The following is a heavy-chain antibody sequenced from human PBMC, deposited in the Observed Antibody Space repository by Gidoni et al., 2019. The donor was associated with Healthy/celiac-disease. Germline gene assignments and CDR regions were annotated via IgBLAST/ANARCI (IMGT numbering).Heavy chain of an antibody. CDR2: ISAYNGNT. Sequence: QVQLVQSGAEVKKPGASVKVSCKASGYTFTSYGISWVRQAPGQGLEWMGWISAYNGNTNYAQKLQGRVTMTTDTSTSTAYMELRSLRSDDTAVYYCARDSCSSTSCSRGDAFDIWGQGTMVTVSS. V-gene: IGHV1-18*04. CDR3: ARDSCSSTSCSRGDAFDI. D-gene: IGHD2-2*01. J-gene: IGHJ3*02. CDR1: GYTFTSYG.